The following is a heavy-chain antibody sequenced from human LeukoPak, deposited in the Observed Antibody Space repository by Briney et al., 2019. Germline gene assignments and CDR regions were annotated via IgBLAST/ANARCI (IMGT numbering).Heavy chain of an antibody. V-gene: IGHV4-39*01. J-gene: IGHJ4*02. CDR2: IYYSGST. CDR3: ARQAGTYDVLTGYYQPFDC. CDR1: GGSISSSSYY. D-gene: IGHD3-9*01. Sequence: SETLSLTCTVSGGSISSSSYYWGWIRQPPGKGLEWIGSIYYSGSTYYNPSLKSRVTISVDTSKNQFSLKLSSVTAADTAVYYCARQAGTYDVLTGYYQPFDCWGQGTLVTVSS.